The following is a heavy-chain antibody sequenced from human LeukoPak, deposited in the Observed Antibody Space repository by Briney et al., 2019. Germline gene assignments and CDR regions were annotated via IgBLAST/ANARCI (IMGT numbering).Heavy chain of an antibody. V-gene: IGHV3-30-3*01. CDR2: ISYDGSNK. Sequence: GGSLRLSCAASGFTFSSYAMHWVCQAPGKGLEWVAVISYDGSNKYYADSVKGRFTISRDNSKNTLYLQMNSLRAEDTAVYYCARDRAPSITMIGNWFDPWGQGTLVTVSS. CDR3: ARDRAPSITMIGNWFDP. D-gene: IGHD3-22*01. J-gene: IGHJ5*02. CDR1: GFTFSSYA.